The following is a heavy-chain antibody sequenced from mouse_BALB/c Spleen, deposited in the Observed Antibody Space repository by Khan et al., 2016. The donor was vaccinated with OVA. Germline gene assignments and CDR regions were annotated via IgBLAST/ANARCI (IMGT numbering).Heavy chain of an antibody. J-gene: IGHJ2*01. D-gene: IGHD1-3*01. V-gene: IGHV1-7*01. CDR1: GYTFINYW. CDR3: ARRGLQWDFDY. CDR2: INPSTGYT. Sequence: QVQLQQSGAELAKPGASVKMSCKASGYTFINYWILWVKQRPGQGLEWIGYINPSTGYTEYNQNFKVKATLTADKSSSTAYMQLSSLTSEDSAVYYCARRGLQWDFDYWGQGTTLTVSS.